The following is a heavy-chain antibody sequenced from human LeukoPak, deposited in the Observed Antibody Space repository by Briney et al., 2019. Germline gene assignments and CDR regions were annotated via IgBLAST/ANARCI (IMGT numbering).Heavy chain of an antibody. D-gene: IGHD3-3*01. CDR2: INPSGGST. CDR3: ARDIPVGFWSGYYDY. V-gene: IGHV1-46*01. CDR1: GYTFTSYY. J-gene: IGHJ4*02. Sequence: ASVKVSCKASGYTFTSYYMHWVRQAPGQGLEWMGIINPSGGSTSYAQKFQGRVTMTRDTSTSTVYMELSSPRSEDTAVYYCARDIPVGFWSGYYDYWGQGTLVTVSS.